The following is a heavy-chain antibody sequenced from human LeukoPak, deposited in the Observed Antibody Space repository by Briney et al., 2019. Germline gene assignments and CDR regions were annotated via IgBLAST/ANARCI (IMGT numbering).Heavy chain of an antibody. CDR1: GFTFSSHG. D-gene: IGHD3-22*01. J-gene: IGHJ4*02. V-gene: IGHV3-30*03. CDR3: ARDIDDSSASDY. Sequence: GGSLRLSCAASGFTFSSHGMHWVRQAPGKGLEWVAVISYDGSNKYYADSVKGRFTISRDNSKNTLYLQMNSLRAEDTAVYYCARDIDDSSASDYWGQGTLVTVSS. CDR2: ISYDGSNK.